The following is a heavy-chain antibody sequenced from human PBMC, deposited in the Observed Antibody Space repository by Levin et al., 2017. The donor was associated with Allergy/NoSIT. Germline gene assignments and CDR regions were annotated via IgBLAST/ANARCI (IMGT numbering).Heavy chain of an antibody. CDR1: GYTFTGYY. V-gene: IGHV1-2*02. J-gene: IGHJ6*02. CDR3: ARVKVVPAAWSGDYYYGMDV. D-gene: IGHD2-2*01. Sequence: ASVKVSCKASGYTFTGYYMHWVRQAPGQGLEWMGWINPNSGGTNYAQKFQGRVTMTRDTSISTAYMELSRLRSDDTAVYYCARVKVVPAAWSGDYYYGMDVWGQGTTVTVSS. CDR2: INPNSGGT.